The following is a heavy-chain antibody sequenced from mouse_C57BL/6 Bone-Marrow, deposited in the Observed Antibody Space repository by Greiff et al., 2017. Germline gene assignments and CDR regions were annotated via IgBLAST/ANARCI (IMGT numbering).Heavy chain of an antibody. Sequence: VKLVESGAELARPGASVKLSCKASGYTFTSYGISWVKQRTGQGLEWIGWIYPRDGSTKYNEKFKGKATLTVDTSSSTAYMELHSLTSEDSAVYFCARDWGAMDYWGQGTSVTVSS. CDR2: IYPRDGST. CDR1: GYTFTSYG. V-gene: IGHV1-85*01. J-gene: IGHJ4*01. CDR3: ARDWGAMDY. D-gene: IGHD4-1*01.